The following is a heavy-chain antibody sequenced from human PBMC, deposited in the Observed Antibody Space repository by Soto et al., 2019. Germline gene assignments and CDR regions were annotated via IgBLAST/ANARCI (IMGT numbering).Heavy chain of an antibody. CDR2: IYYSGST. CDR1: GGSISSSIYY. CDR3: ARLEPDGIAVAGDAFDI. V-gene: IGHV4-39*01. J-gene: IGHJ3*02. Sequence: SETLSLTCTVSGGSISSSIYYWGWIRQPPGKGLEWIGSIYYSGSTYYNPSLKSRVTISVDTSKNQFSLKLSSVTAADTAVYYCARLEPDGIAVAGDAFDIWGQGTMVTVSS. D-gene: IGHD6-19*01.